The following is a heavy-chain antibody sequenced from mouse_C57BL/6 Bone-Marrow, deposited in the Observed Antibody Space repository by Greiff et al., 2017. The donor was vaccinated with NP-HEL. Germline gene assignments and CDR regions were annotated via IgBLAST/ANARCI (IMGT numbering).Heavy chain of an antibody. D-gene: IGHD1-1*01. J-gene: IGHJ4*01. CDR3: GRKGYSSSSYAMDY. CDR2: IWTGGGT. CDR1: GFSLTSYA. V-gene: IGHV2-9-1*01. Sequence: VMLVESGPGLVAPSQSLSITCTVSGFSLTSYAISWVHQPPGKGLEWLGVIWTGGGTNYNSAHKSRLSISKDNSTSQVILKMNSLQTDDTARYYCGRKGYSSSSYAMDYWGQGTSVTVSS.